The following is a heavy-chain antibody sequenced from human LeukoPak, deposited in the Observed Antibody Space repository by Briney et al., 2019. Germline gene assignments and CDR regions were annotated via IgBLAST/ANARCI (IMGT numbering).Heavy chain of an antibody. D-gene: IGHD3-9*01. CDR1: GGPISSYY. J-gene: IGHJ3*02. Sequence: SETLSLTCTVSGGPISSYYWSWIRQPPGKGLEWIGYIYYSGSTNYNPSLKSRVTISVDTSKNQFSLKLSSVTAADTAVYYCARLRTYYDILTGYSLVHAFDIWGQGTMVTVSS. CDR2: IYYSGST. CDR3: ARLRTYYDILTGYSLVHAFDI. V-gene: IGHV4-59*08.